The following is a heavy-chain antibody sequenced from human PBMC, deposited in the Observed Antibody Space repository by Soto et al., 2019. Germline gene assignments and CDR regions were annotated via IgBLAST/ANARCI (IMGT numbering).Heavy chain of an antibody. CDR3: AKDRLQLRVYYGMDV. CDR1: GFSFSKFA. J-gene: IGHJ6*02. Sequence: GGSLRLSCAASGFSFSKFAMTWVRRAPGKGLEWVSGISWNSATTGYADSVKGRFSISRDNAKNSLYLQMNSLRAEDTALYYCAKDRLQLRVYYGMDVWGQGTTVTVSS. D-gene: IGHD1-7*01. V-gene: IGHV3-9*01. CDR2: ISWNSATT.